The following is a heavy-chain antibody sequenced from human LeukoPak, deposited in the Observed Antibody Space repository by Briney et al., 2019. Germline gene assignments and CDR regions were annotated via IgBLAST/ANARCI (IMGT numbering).Heavy chain of an antibody. CDR3: AREMYSSGWLNAFDI. J-gene: IGHJ3*02. CDR2: INWNGGST. CDR1: GFTFDDYG. D-gene: IGHD6-19*01. Sequence: GGSLRLSCAASGFTFDDYGMSWVRQAPGKGLEWVSGINWNGGSTGYADSVKGRFTISRDNAKNCLYLQMNSLRSEDTALYYCAREMYSSGWLNAFDIWGQGTMVTVSS. V-gene: IGHV3-20*04.